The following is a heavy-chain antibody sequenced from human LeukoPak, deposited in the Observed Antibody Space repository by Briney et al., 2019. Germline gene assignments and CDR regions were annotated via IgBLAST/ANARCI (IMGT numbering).Heavy chain of an antibody. Sequence: GRSLRVSCAASGFTFSSYGMHWVRQAPGKGLEWVAVIWYDGSNKYYADSVKGRFTISRDNSKNTLYLQMNSLRAEDTAVYYCARDPYSSGVNWFDPWGQGTLVTVSS. D-gene: IGHD6-25*01. V-gene: IGHV3-33*01. J-gene: IGHJ5*02. CDR3: ARDPYSSGVNWFDP. CDR2: IWYDGSNK. CDR1: GFTFSSYG.